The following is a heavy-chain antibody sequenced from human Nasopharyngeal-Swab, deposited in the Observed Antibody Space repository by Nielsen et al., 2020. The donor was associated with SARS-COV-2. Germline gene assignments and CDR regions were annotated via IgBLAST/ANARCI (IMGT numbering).Heavy chain of an antibody. V-gene: IGHV5-51*01. J-gene: IGHJ5*02. D-gene: IGHD5-24*01. Sequence: KVSCKGSGYSFTSYWSGWGRQMPGKGREWMGIIYPGDSDTRYSPSFQGQVTISADKSISTAYLQWSSLKASDTAMYYCARLKPSVVMATTGGWFDPWGQGTLVTVSS. CDR1: GYSFTSYW. CDR3: ARLKPSVVMATTGGWFDP. CDR2: IYPGDSDT.